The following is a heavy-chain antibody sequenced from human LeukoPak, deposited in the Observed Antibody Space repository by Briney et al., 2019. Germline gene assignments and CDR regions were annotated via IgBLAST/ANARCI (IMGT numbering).Heavy chain of an antibody. J-gene: IGHJ1*01. Sequence: ASVKVSCKASGGTFSSYAISWVRQAPGQGLEWMGRIIPILGIANYAQKFQGRVTITADKSTSTAYMELSSLTSEDTAVYYCARDSGGGGDASLEYFQHWGQGTLVTVSS. CDR1: GGTFSSYA. CDR2: IIPILGIA. D-gene: IGHD2-21*02. CDR3: ARDSGGGGDASLEYFQH. V-gene: IGHV1-69*04.